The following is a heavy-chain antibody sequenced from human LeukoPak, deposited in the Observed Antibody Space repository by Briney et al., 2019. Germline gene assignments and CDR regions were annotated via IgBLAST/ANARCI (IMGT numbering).Heavy chain of an antibody. J-gene: IGHJ4*02. CDR3: ARVGHRFNAQENQDTAMAGFDY. Sequence: PSETLSLTCAVSGGSISSSNWWSWVRQPPGKGLEWIGEIYHSGSTNYNPSLKSRVTISVDKSKNQFSLKLSSVTAADTAVYYCARVGHRFNAQENQDTAMAGFDYWGQGTLVTVSS. D-gene: IGHD5-18*01. CDR2: IYHSGST. V-gene: IGHV4-4*02. CDR1: GGSISSSNW.